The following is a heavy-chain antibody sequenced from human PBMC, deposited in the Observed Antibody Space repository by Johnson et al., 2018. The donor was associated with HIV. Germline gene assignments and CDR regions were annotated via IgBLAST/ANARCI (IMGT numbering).Heavy chain of an antibody. D-gene: IGHD2-21*01. V-gene: IGHV3-30-3*01. CDR3: ASQDCGGDCDAFDI. J-gene: IGHJ3*02. Sequence: QVQLVESGGGVVQPGRSLRLSCAASGFTFSSYAIHWVRQAPGKGLEWVAVISYDGSNKYYADSLKGRFTISRDNAKNTPYLQMTSLRREDTAVYYCASQDCGGDCDAFDIWGQGTMVTVSS. CDR1: GFTFSSYA. CDR2: ISYDGSNK.